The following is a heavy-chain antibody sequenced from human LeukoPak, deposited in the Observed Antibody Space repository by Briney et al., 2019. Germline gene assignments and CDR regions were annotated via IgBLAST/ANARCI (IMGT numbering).Heavy chain of an antibody. J-gene: IGHJ4*02. Sequence: GGSLRLSCAASDFPFSNFWMHWVRQVPGKGPEWVSRIKNDGSDIRYVDSVKGRFTISRDNAKNTLYLQMNSLRAEDTAVYYCASTHCSSTSCYVHLDYWGQGTLVTVSS. V-gene: IGHV3-74*01. CDR1: DFPFSNFW. CDR2: IKNDGSDI. CDR3: ASTHCSSTSCYVHLDY. D-gene: IGHD2-2*01.